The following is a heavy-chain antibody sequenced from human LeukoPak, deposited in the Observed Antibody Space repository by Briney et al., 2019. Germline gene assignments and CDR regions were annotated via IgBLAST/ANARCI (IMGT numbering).Heavy chain of an antibody. D-gene: IGHD3-10*01. V-gene: IGHV3-30*02. CDR3: ARGPNTSYGSGSYLWSY. CDR2: IRYDGSNK. Sequence: PGGSLRLSCAASGFTFSSYGMHWVRQAPGKGLEWVAFIRYDGSNKYYADSVKGRFTISRDNSKNTLYLQMNSLRAEDTAVYYCARGPNTSYGSGSYLWSYWGQGTLVTVSS. CDR1: GFTFSSYG. J-gene: IGHJ4*02.